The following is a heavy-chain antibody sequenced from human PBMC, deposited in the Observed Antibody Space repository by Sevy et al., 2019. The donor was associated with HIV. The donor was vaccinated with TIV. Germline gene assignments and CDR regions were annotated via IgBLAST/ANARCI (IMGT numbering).Heavy chain of an antibody. J-gene: IGHJ4*02. CDR1: GFAFSSYW. CDR2: IKEDGSEV. Sequence: GGSLRLSCAASGFAFSSYWMSWVRQAPGKGLEWVANIKEDGSEVYYVGSVKGRFTISRDNAKNSLYLQMNSLRVEDTAVYYCARELVSSSWWGYSDCWGQGILVTVSS. V-gene: IGHV3-7*01. D-gene: IGHD6-13*01. CDR3: ARELVSSSWWGYSDC.